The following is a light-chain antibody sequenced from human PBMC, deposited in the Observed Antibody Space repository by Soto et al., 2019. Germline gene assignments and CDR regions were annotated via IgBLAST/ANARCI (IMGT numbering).Light chain of an antibody. J-gene: IGLJ1*01. CDR2: DVS. CDR1: SGDIGDYNY. CDR3: CSYTRSGTLI. V-gene: IGLV2-14*01. Sequence: QPASVSGSPGQSITISCVGTSGDIGDYNYVSWYQQHPGKVPKVIIYDVSNRPSGVSYRFSGTKSGNTASLTVSGLQAEDEADYYCCSYTRSGTLIFGTGTKVTVL.